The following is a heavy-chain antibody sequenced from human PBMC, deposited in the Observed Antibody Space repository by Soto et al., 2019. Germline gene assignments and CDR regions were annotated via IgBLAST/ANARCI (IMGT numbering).Heavy chain of an antibody. CDR1: GFTFSSYG. CDR3: AKEGGWYYYYGMDV. J-gene: IGHJ6*02. D-gene: IGHD6-19*01. Sequence: GGSLRLSCAASGFTFSSYGMHWVRQAPGKGLEWVAVISYDGSNKYYADSVKGRFTTSRDNSKNTLYLQMNSLRAEDTAVYYCAKEGGWYYYYGMDVWGQGTTVTVSS. V-gene: IGHV3-30*18. CDR2: ISYDGSNK.